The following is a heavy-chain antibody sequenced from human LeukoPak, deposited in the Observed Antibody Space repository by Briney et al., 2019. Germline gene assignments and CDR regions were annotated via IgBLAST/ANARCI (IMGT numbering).Heavy chain of an antibody. Sequence: SETLSLTCTVSGGSISSYYWSWIRQPPGKGLEWIGYISYSGSTNYNPSLKSRVTISVDTSKNQSSLTLSSVTAADTAVYYCAVGADPGSYHFDYWGQGTLVTVSS. D-gene: IGHD3-10*01. CDR2: ISYSGST. CDR3: AVGADPGSYHFDY. J-gene: IGHJ4*02. V-gene: IGHV4-59*01. CDR1: GGSISSYY.